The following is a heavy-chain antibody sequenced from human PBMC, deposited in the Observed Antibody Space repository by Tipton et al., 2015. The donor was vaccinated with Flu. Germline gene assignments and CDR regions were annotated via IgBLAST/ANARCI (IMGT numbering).Heavy chain of an antibody. Sequence: TLSLTCTVSGGSISSSSFYWSWIRQPAGKGLEWIGRIYTSGSTSYNPSLKSRVTVSVDTSKNQFSLKLSSVSAADTAVYYCARSLGPMNWFDPWGQGTLVTASS. V-gene: IGHV4-61*02. CDR3: ARSLGPMNWFDP. D-gene: IGHD7-27*01. CDR2: IYTSGST. CDR1: GGSISSSSFY. J-gene: IGHJ5*02.